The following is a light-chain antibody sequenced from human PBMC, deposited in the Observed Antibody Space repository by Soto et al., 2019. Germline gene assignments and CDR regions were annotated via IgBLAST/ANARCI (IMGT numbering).Light chain of an antibody. Sequence: DIQMTQSPSTLSASVGDRVSITCRASQRISTWLAWYQQKPGKAPKLLIYRASSLESGVPSRFSGSGSGIEFTLTISSLQPDDFATYYCQHYNTYSGTFGPGTKVDIK. CDR2: RAS. CDR3: QHYNTYSGT. CDR1: QRISTW. V-gene: IGKV1-5*03. J-gene: IGKJ3*01.